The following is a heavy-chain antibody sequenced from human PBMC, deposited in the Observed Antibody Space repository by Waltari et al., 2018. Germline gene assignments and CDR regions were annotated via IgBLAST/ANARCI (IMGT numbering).Heavy chain of an antibody. V-gene: IGHV3-21*01. D-gene: IGHD3-16*01. Sequence: EVQLVESGGGLVKPGGSLRLSCAASGFTFSSYSMNWVRQAPGTGLKWGSSIIGSSSYIYYAYSVKGRFTISRDNAKNSLYLQMNSLRAEDTAVYYCARLPAIPPYDYVWGSIPVAGYYYYYGMDVWGQGTTVTVSS. CDR1: GFTFSSYS. J-gene: IGHJ6*02. CDR2: IIGSSSYI. CDR3: ARLPAIPPYDYVWGSIPVAGYYYYYGMDV.